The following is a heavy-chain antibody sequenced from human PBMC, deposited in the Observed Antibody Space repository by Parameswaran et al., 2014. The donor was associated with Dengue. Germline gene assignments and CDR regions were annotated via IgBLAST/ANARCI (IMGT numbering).Heavy chain of an antibody. V-gene: IGHV1-46*01. D-gene: IGHD2-2*01. J-gene: IGHJ6*02. CDR2: INPSGGST. CDR3: ARALDIVVVPAAIYDYYGMDV. Sequence: WVRQAPGQGLEWMGIINPSGGSTSYAQKFQGRVTMTRDTSTSTVYMELSSLRSEDTAVYYCARALDIVVVPAAIYDYYGMDVWGQGTTVTVSS.